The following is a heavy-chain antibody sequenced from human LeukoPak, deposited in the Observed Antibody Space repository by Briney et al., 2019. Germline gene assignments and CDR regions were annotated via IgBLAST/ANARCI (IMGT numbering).Heavy chain of an antibody. CDR3: AIGAGIYYFDY. V-gene: IGHV5-51*01. CDR1: GYSFTSYW. Sequence: GESLKISCKGSGYSFTSYWIGWVRQLPGRGLEWMGIIYPADSDTRYSPSFEGQVTISADKSISTAYLQWSSLKASDTAMYYCAIGAGIYYFDYWGQGTLVTVSS. CDR2: IYPADSDT. J-gene: IGHJ4*02.